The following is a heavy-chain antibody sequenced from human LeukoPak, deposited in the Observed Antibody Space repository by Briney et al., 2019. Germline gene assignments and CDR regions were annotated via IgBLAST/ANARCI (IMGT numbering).Heavy chain of an antibody. D-gene: IGHD2-2*01. CDR2: FDPEDGET. J-gene: IGHJ3*02. Sequence: ASVKVSCKVSGYTLTELSMHWVRQAPGKGLEWMGGFDPEDGETIYAQKFQGRVTMTEDTSTDTAYMELSSLRSEDTAVYYCATAPFIVVPAASYAFDIWGQGTMVTVSS. V-gene: IGHV1-24*01. CDR3: ATAPFIVVPAASYAFDI. CDR1: GYTLTELS.